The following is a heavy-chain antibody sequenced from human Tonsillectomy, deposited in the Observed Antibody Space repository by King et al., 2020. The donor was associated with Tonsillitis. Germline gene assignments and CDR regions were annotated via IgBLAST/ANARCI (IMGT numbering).Heavy chain of an antibody. CDR1: GYTFTGYY. CDR3: ARVEYCSSTSCSYGYYGMDV. D-gene: IGHD2-2*01. J-gene: IGHJ6*02. Sequence: QLVQSGAEVKKPGASVKVSCKASGYTFTGYYMHWVRQAPGQGLEWMGWINPNSGGTNYAQKFQGWVTMIRDTSISTAYMELSRLRSDDTAVYYCARVEYCSSTSCSYGYYGMDVWGQGTTVTVSS. V-gene: IGHV1-2*04. CDR2: INPNSGGT.